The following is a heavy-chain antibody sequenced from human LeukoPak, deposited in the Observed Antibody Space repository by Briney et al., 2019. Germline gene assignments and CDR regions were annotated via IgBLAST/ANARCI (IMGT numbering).Heavy chain of an antibody. V-gene: IGHV4-61*02. Sequence: SETLSLTCTVSGGSISSSSYYWGWIRQPAGKGLEWIGRIYTTGSTNYNPSLKSRVTISADTSKNQFSLKLSSVTAADTAVYYCARVAGSVAAFVWGQGTMVTVSS. CDR1: GGSISSSSYY. J-gene: IGHJ3*01. D-gene: IGHD3-10*01. CDR2: IYTTGST. CDR3: ARVAGSVAAFV.